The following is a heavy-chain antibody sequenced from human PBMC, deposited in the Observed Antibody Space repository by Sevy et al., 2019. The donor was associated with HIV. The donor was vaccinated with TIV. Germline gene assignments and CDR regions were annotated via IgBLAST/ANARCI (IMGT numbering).Heavy chain of an antibody. D-gene: IGHD3-10*01. CDR1: GFTFNKYN. V-gene: IGHV3-21*01. CDR2: ISSGSNYI. J-gene: IGHJ4*02. CDR3: AREGSGRY. Sequence: GESLKISCAASGFTFNKYNMIWVRQAPGKGLEWVSFISSGSNYIYYADSVRGRFTTSRDNAKNSLHLQMNTLRAEDTAVYYCAREGSGRYWGQGTLVTVSS.